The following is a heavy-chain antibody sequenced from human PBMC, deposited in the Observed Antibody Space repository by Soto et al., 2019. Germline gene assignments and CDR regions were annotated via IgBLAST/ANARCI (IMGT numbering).Heavy chain of an antibody. D-gene: IGHD6-6*01. V-gene: IGHV3-21*01. CDR2: ISSSSSYI. Sequence: PGGSLRLSCAASGFTFSSYSMNWVRQAPGKGLEWVSSISSSSSYIYYADSVKGRFTISRDNAKNSLYLQMNSLRAEDTAAYYCARVPVAARPPYYYGMDVWGQGTTVTVSS. J-gene: IGHJ6*02. CDR1: GFTFSSYS. CDR3: ARVPVAARPPYYYGMDV.